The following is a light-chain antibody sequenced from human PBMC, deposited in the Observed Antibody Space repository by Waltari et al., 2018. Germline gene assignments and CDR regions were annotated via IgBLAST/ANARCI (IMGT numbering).Light chain of an antibody. Sequence: QTVVTQEPSLTVSPGGTVTLTCASSTGAVTSGYYLSWFQQKPGQAPRALIYSTINKQPGTPARFSGSLLGGKAALTLSGVQPEDEAEYYCLLYYGGAWVFGGGTKLTVL. V-gene: IGLV7-43*01. CDR1: TGAVTSGYY. J-gene: IGLJ3*02. CDR2: STI. CDR3: LLYYGGAWV.